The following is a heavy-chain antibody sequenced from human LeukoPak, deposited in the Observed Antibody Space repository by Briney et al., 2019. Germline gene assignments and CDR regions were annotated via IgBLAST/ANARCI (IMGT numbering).Heavy chain of an antibody. V-gene: IGHV1-69*13. CDR1: GRTFISYA. CDR3: ARGPEHYYYYGMDA. CDR2: IIPIFGTA. J-gene: IGHJ6*02. Sequence: GASVKVSCKASGRTFISYAISWVRQAPGQGLEWMGGIIPIFGTANYAQKFQGRVTITADESTSTAYMELSSLRSEDTAVYYCARGPEHYYYYGMDAWGQGTTVTVSS.